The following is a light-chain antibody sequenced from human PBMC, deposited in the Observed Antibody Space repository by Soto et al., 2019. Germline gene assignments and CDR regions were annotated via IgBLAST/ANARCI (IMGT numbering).Light chain of an antibody. CDR3: QQFGSSPWT. CDR2: RAS. CDR1: HSVANNY. J-gene: IGKJ1*01. Sequence: EIVLTQSPGTLSLSPGEGATLSCRASHSVANNYLAWYQQKPGQTPRRLISRASSRDTGIPDRFSGSGSGTDFTLTISRLEPEDFAVYFCQQFGSSPWTFGQGTKLEIK. V-gene: IGKV3-20*01.